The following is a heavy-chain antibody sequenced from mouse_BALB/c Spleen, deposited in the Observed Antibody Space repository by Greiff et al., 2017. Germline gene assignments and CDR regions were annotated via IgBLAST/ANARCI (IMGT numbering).Heavy chain of an antibody. V-gene: IGHV1S41*01. CDR2: IAPGSGST. Sequence: DLVKPGASVKLSCTASGYTFTSYWINWIKQRPGQGLEWIGRIAPGSGSTYYNEMFKGKATLTVDTSSSTAYIQLSSLSSEDSAVYFCAREGFAYWGQGTLVTVSA. CDR3: AREGFAY. J-gene: IGHJ3*01. CDR1: GYTFTSYW.